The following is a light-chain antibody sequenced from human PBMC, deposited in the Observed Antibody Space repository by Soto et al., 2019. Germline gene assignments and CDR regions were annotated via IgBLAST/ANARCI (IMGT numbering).Light chain of an antibody. Sequence: DIQMTQFPSSVSASVGDRVTIPCRASQPLGAWLAWYQQKPGTAPKLLIYATSTLESGVPSRFIVSCSMTEFTLTICSLQLAAFTTYYCQQVDIGQLTFGGGTRVELK. CDR2: ATS. CDR3: QQVDIGQLT. V-gene: IGKV1-12*01. J-gene: IGKJ4*01. CDR1: QPLGAW.